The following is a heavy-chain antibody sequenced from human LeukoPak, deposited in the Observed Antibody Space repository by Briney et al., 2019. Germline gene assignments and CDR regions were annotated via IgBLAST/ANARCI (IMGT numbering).Heavy chain of an antibody. J-gene: IGHJ4*02. V-gene: IGHV3-23*01. CDR1: GFTFSSYA. Sequence: PGGSLRLSCAASGFTFSSYAMSWVRQAPGKGLEWVSAISGSGGSTYYADSVKGRFTISRDNSKNTLYLQMNSLRAEDTAVYYCAKSPWPNRVLRFLEWPIGVDYYFDYWGQGTLVTVSS. CDR3: AKSPWPNRVLRFLEWPIGVDYYFDY. CDR2: ISGSGGST. D-gene: IGHD3-3*01.